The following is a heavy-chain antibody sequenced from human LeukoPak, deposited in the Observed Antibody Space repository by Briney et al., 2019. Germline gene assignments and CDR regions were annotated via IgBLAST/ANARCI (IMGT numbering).Heavy chain of an antibody. D-gene: IGHD3-22*01. CDR3: AKDGLEDRYYYDSSGYYPMRLYYYYMDV. J-gene: IGHJ6*03. Sequence: GGSLRLSCAASGFTFSSYEMNWVRQAPGKGLEWVSYISSSGSTIYYADSVKGRFTISRDNAKNSLYLQMNSLRAEDTAVYYCAKDGLEDRYYYDSSGYYPMRLYYYYMDVWGKGTTVTISS. V-gene: IGHV3-48*03. CDR1: GFTFSSYE. CDR2: ISSSGSTI.